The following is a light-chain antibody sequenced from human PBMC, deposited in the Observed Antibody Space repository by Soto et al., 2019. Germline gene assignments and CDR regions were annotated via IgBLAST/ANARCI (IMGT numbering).Light chain of an antibody. CDR1: QSISTW. Sequence: DIQMTQSPSTLSASVGDRVTITCRASQSISTWLAWYQQKAGKAPKLLIYKASSLESGVPSRFRGSGSGTEFTLTISSLQPDDFATYYCQQYNSYSRTFGQGTKVDI. V-gene: IGKV1-5*03. CDR2: KAS. CDR3: QQYNSYSRT. J-gene: IGKJ1*01.